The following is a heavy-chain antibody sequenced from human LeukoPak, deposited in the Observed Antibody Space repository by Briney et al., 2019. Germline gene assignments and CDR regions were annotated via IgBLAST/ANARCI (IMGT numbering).Heavy chain of an antibody. J-gene: IGHJ6*02. CDR2: INPNSGGT. Sequence: ASVKVSCKASGYTFTGYYMHWVRQAPGQGLEWMGRINPNSGGTNYAQKFQGRVTMTRDTSISTAYMELSRLRSDDTAVYYCARIGTENYDSWSGYYSDYYGMDVWGQGTTVTVSS. D-gene: IGHD3-3*01. V-gene: IGHV1-2*06. CDR3: ARIGTENYDSWSGYYSDYYGMDV. CDR1: GYTFTGYY.